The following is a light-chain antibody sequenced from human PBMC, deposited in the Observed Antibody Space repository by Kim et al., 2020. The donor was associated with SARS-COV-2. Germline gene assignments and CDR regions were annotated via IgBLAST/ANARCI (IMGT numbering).Light chain of an antibody. Sequence: SVSPGQTATITCSGDKLGDRYACWYQQKPGQSPVLVIYQDTKRPSGIPERFSGSNSGNTATLTISGTQALDEADYYCQAWDSSTADFGTGTKVTVL. V-gene: IGLV3-1*01. CDR1: KLGDRY. J-gene: IGLJ1*01. CDR2: QDT. CDR3: QAWDSSTAD.